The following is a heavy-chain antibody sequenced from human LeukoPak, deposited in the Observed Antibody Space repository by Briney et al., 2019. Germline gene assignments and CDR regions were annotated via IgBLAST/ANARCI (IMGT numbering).Heavy chain of an antibody. CDR3: ARVQAGKWDFDF. Sequence: PGGSLRLSCAASGFAFNTYSMNWVRQAPGKGLEWVSYIRSDSTIINYAESVKGRFTISRDNAQNSLYLQMNSLRAEDTAVYFCARVQAGKWDFDFWGQGTLVTVSS. CDR1: GFAFNTYS. D-gene: IGHD2-8*01. V-gene: IGHV3-48*01. CDR2: IRSDSTII. J-gene: IGHJ4*02.